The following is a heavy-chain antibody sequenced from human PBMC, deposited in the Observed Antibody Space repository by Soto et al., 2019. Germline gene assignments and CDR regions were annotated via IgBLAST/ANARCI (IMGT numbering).Heavy chain of an antibody. CDR3: ARGDGSGSYGD. D-gene: IGHD3-10*01. CDR2: IYHSGST. V-gene: IGHV4-4*02. J-gene: IGHJ4*02. Sequence: QVQLQESGPGLVKPSGTLSLTCAVSGVPISSSSWWSWVRQPPGKGLDWIGEIYHSGSTHYNPSLKSRVTISVDKSRNEVPLNLNSVTAADTAVYYCARGDGSGSYGDWGQGTLVTVSS. CDR1: GVPISSSSW.